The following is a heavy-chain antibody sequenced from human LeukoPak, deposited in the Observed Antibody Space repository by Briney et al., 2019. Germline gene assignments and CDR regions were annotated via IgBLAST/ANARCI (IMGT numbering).Heavy chain of an antibody. CDR2: VWFDGSYE. CDR1: GFKFTDYA. J-gene: IGHJ4*02. Sequence: PGGSLRLSCAASGFKFTDYAIHWVRRVPGRGLEWVAVVWFDGSYELYADSVKGRFTISRDDSRSTVNLQMESLRAEDTALYYCARDLGGRGIPVYYFDYWGQGTQVTVSS. V-gene: IGHV3-33*08. D-gene: IGHD4-23*01. CDR3: ARDLGGRGIPVYYFDY.